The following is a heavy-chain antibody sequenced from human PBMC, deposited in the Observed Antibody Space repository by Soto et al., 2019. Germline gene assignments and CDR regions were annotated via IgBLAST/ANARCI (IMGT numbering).Heavy chain of an antibody. J-gene: IGHJ3*02. CDR3: ARDQRYSSGWYALGGAFDI. V-gene: IGHV4-4*02. D-gene: IGHD6-19*01. Sequence: SETLSLTCAVSSGSISSSNWWSWVRQPPGKGLEWIGEIYHSGSTNYNPSLKSRVTISVDKSKNQFSLKLSSVTAADTAVYYCARDQRYSSGWYALGGAFDIWGQGTMVTVSS. CDR1: SGSISSSNW. CDR2: IYHSGST.